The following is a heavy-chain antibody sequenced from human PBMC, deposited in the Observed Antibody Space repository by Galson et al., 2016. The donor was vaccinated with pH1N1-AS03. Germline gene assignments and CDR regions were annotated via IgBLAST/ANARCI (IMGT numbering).Heavy chain of an antibody. CDR1: GFSLTSYV. D-gene: IGHD3-3*01. J-gene: IGHJ3*01. Sequence: SLRLSCAASGFSLTSYVKHWLRQAPGKGLEWVAVIRHDANYKDYAESVKGRFTISRDNAQNSLFLQMNSLRAGDAAVYYCARGKDFWSGYPDDPLDFWGQGTMVTVSS. CDR2: IRHDANYK. CDR3: ARGKDFWSGYPDDPLDF. V-gene: IGHV3-33*01.